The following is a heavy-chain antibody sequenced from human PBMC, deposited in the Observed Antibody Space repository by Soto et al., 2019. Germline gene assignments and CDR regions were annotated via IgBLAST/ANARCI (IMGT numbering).Heavy chain of an antibody. CDR3: AKGPPPDYDMDV. V-gene: IGHV1-69*06. Sequence: QVQLVQSGSEVKKPGSSVKVSCKASGGTFSGNAFSWVRQAPGQGLEWVGGIIPMFGTANYAQKFQDRVTFTADKSKNIVYMERSSLRSEDTAVYYCAKGPPPDYDMDVWGQGTELTVSS. J-gene: IGHJ6*02. CDR1: GGTFSGNA. CDR2: IIPMFGTA.